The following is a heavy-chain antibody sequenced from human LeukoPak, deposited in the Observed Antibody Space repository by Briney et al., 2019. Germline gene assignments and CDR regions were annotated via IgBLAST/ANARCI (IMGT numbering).Heavy chain of an antibody. V-gene: IGHV3-7*03. CDR1: EFSFSFYW. J-gene: IGHJ4*02. CDR3: ARGGKHSVDY. Sequence: GGSLRLSCAASEFSFSFYWMSWVRQAPGKGLEWVANIKEDGSAKGYVDTVKGRFTISRDNAQNLLYLQMNTLRAEDTAVYHCARGGKHSVDYWGPGTLVTVSS. D-gene: IGHD3-3*02. CDR2: IKEDGSAK.